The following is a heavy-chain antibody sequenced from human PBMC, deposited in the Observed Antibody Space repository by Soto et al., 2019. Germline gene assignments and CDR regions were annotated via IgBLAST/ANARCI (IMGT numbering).Heavy chain of an antibody. Sequence: EGQLVESGGGLVKPGESLRLSCEVSGITINTAWMSWVRQAPGKGLEWVGRIKTKNDGETTEFAAAVDGRFSISRDDSRNTMYLQMNSLRTEDTAVYYCTREWWGDFAWGQGSLVTVSS. V-gene: IGHV3-15*01. CDR3: TREWWGDFA. CDR2: IKTKNDGETT. J-gene: IGHJ5*02. D-gene: IGHD2-8*01. CDR1: GITINTAW.